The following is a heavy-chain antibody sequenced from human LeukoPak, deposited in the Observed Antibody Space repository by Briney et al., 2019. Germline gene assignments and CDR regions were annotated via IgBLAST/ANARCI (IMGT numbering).Heavy chain of an antibody. CDR2: IYYSGST. CDR1: GGSITFYY. J-gene: IGHJ5*02. CDR3: ARGTMMVGP. Sequence: PSETLSLTCTVSGGSITFYYWSWIRQPPGKGLEWIGYIYYSGSTNYNPSLKSRVTISVDTSKNQFSLKLSSVTAADTAVYYCARGTMMVGPWGQGTLVTVSS. V-gene: IGHV4-59*01. D-gene: IGHD3-22*01.